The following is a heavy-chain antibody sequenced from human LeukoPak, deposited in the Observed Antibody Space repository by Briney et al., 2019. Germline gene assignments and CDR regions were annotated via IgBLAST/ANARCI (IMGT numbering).Heavy chain of an antibody. Sequence: ASVKVSCKASGGTFSSYAFSWVRQAPGQGLEWMGRIIPIFGTPKYAQKFQGRVTMSTDDSTGTAYLDLSSLRPEDTAVYYCAMEVKGHNPQSSFEYWGQGTLVTVSS. CDR3: AMEVKGHNPQSSFEY. J-gene: IGHJ4*02. CDR1: GGTFSSYA. V-gene: IGHV1-69*05. D-gene: IGHD5-24*01. CDR2: IIPIFGTP.